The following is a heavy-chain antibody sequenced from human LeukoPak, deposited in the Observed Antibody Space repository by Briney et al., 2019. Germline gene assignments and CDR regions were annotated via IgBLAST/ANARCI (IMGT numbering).Heavy chain of an antibody. J-gene: IGHJ5*02. D-gene: IGHD3-9*01. Sequence: ASVKVSCKASGYTFTGYYMHWVRQAPGQGLEWMGWINPNSGGTNYAQKFRGRVTMTRDTSISTAYMELSRLRSDDTAVYYCARTLRYFDWLANPNWFDPWGQGTLVTVSS. V-gene: IGHV1-2*02. CDR2: INPNSGGT. CDR1: GYTFTGYY. CDR3: ARTLRYFDWLANPNWFDP.